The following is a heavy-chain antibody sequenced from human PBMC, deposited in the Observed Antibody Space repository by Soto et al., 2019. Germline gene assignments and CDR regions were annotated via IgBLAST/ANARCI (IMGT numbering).Heavy chain of an antibody. CDR1: GDSISSMNW. CDR2: IHHSGST. J-gene: IGHJ4*02. D-gene: IGHD3-10*01. CDR3: ARYAYGSGNDYNIDY. Sequence: QVQLQESGPGLVKPSGTLSLTCAVSGDSISSMNWWSWVRQPPGKGLEWIGEIHHSGSTNYNPSLKSRVTISVETSWNQFSLKLSSVTAADTAVYYCARYAYGSGNDYNIDYWGQGILVTVSS. V-gene: IGHV4-4*02.